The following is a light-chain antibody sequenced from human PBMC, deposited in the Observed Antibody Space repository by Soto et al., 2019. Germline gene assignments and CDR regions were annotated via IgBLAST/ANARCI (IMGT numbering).Light chain of an antibody. V-gene: IGLV1-40*01. CDR2: ANN. J-gene: IGLJ1*01. CDR3: QSYDSNLNGLYV. Sequence: QSVLTQPPSVSGAPGQRVTISCTWSSSNIGTNNVHWYQHLPGAAPKVLIYANNNRPSGVPDRFSVSKSGTSASLAITGLKAEDEADYYCQSYDSNLNGLYVFGTGTKVTVL. CDR1: SSNIGTNN.